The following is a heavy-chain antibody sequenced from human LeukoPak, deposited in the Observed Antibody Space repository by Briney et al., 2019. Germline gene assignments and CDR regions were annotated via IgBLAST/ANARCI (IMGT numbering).Heavy chain of an antibody. D-gene: IGHD3-22*01. V-gene: IGHV3-30*04. CDR3: AKEGYTSGYCGVFNI. CDR2: ISHDGGGK. CDR1: GFTFGNSV. Sequence: GGSLRLSCAASGFTFGNSVMHWVRQAPGKGLEWVAAISHDGGGKFYLDSVKGRFTISRDNSMNTLSLQVNSLRPEDTAVYYCAKEGYTSGYCGVFNIWGQGTTVTVSS. J-gene: IGHJ3*02.